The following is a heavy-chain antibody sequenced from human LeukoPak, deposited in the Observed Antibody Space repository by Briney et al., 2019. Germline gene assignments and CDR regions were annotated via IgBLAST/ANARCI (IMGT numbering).Heavy chain of an antibody. CDR2: IYSGGSA. D-gene: IGHD3-10*01. J-gene: IGHJ4*02. CDR1: GFTVSNYY. Sequence: PGGSLRLSCAASGFTVSNYYMSWVRQAPGKGLEWVSVIYSGGSAYYADSVKGRFTISRDNSKNTLYLQMNSLRAEDTAVYYCARDHGSGTYYPYYWGQGTLVTVSS. CDR3: ARDHGSGTYYPYY. V-gene: IGHV3-53*01.